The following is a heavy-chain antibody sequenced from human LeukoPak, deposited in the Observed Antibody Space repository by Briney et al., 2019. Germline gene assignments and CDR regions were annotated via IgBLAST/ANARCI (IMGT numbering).Heavy chain of an antibody. J-gene: IGHJ1*01. CDR3: ARSTSSNSYEYFEY. CDR1: GYTFTGYY. CDR2: INPNSGGT. Sequence: SVKVSCKASGYTFTGYYIHWVRQAPGQGLEWMGWINPNSGGTNYVQKFQGRVSLTRGTSISTAYMELSRLRSDDTAVHYCARSTSSNSYEYFEYWGQGTLVTVSS. V-gene: IGHV1-2*02. D-gene: IGHD6-13*01.